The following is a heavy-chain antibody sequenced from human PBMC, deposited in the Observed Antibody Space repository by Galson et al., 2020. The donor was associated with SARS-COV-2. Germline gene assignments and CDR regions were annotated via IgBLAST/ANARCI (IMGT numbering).Heavy chain of an antibody. J-gene: IGHJ4*02. D-gene: IGHD6-19*01. CDR1: GFTFSSYG. V-gene: IGHV3-64D*06. CDR2: VTSNGGST. Sequence: GSLRLSCSASGFTFSSYGMHWVRQAPGKGLEYVSAVTSNGGSTYYADSVKGRFTISRDNSKNTLYLQMSSLRAEDTAVYYCVKANVPTSGWSPYYFDYWGQGTLATVSS. CDR3: VKANVPTSGWSPYYFDY.